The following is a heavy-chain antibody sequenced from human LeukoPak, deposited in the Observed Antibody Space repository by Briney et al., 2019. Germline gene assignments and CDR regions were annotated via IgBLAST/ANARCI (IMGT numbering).Heavy chain of an antibody. D-gene: IGHD1-1*01. V-gene: IGHV3-23*01. CDR3: AKDHSAHGTGFDY. Sequence: GGSLRLSCAASGLTFSRFAMSWVRQAPGKGLEWVSTISGSGDTTYYADSVKGRFTISRDNLKNALYVQMNSLRVEDTAVYYCAKDHSAHGTGFDYWGQGTLVIVSS. J-gene: IGHJ4*02. CDR2: ISGSGDTT. CDR1: GLTFSRFA.